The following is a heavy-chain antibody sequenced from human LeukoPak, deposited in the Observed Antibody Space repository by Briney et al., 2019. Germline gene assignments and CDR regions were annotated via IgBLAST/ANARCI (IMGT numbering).Heavy chain of an antibody. Sequence: ASVRVSCKAYGYTFTDYYLHWVRQAPGQGLEWMGWISPNSGSTKYAQKFLDRVTMTRDTSINTAYMELSGLRSDDTAVYYCAKLFESGTYNNFFHYWGQGTLVTVFS. V-gene: IGHV1-2*02. CDR1: GYTFTDYY. D-gene: IGHD3-10*01. J-gene: IGHJ4*02. CDR2: ISPNSGST. CDR3: AKLFESGTYNNFFHY.